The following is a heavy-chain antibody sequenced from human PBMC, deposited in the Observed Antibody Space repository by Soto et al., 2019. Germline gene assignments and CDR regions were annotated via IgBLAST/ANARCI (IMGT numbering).Heavy chain of an antibody. Sequence: EVQLVESGGGLVQPGGSLRLSCAASGFTFSSFEMNWVRQAPGKGLEWVSYINSGTTTYYADSVRGRFTISRDNAKNSLYLQMHSVRAEDTAVYDRARDNGACSTTTCYRYFDPWGQGTQVTVST. J-gene: IGHJ5*02. V-gene: IGHV3-48*03. D-gene: IGHD2-2*01. CDR1: GFTFSSFE. CDR3: ARDNGACSTTTCYRYFDP. CDR2: INSGTTT.